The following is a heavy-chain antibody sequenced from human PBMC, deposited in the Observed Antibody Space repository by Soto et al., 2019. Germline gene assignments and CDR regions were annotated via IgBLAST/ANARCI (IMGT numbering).Heavy chain of an antibody. Sequence: EVQLVESGGGLVQPGGSPRLSCGASGFSFSSYWMGWVRQAPGKGLEWVANIKEDGSEKYYVDSVKGRFTISRDHGKKSLYLQMNSLRAEDTAVYYCAKGLFYGGDFDSWGQGTLVTVSS. V-gene: IGHV3-7*01. CDR2: IKEDGSEK. D-gene: IGHD4-17*01. J-gene: IGHJ4*02. CDR1: GFSFSSYW. CDR3: AKGLFYGGDFDS.